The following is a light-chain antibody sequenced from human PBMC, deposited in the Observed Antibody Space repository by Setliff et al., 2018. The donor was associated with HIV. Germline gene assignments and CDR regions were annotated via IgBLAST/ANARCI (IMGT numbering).Light chain of an antibody. CDR2: AVN. V-gene: IGLV2-8*01. Sequence: QSALAQPPSAYGSPGQSGTISFTGNSSDVGAYKSVSWYQHHPGKATKLMIYAVNKRHSGVPDRFSGSKSGNQASLTVSGLQAEDEADYFCSSYAGSNTLIYVFGPGTKVTVL. CDR3: SSYAGSNTLIYV. J-gene: IGLJ1*01. CDR1: SSDVGAYKS.